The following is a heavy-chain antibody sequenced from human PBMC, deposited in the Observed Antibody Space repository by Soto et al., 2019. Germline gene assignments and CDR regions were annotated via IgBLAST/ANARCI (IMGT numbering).Heavy chain of an antibody. J-gene: IGHJ4*02. Sequence: EVQLVESGGGLVQPGGSLRLSCAASGFSFSNYWIHWVRQAPGKGLVWVSRIKTDGSSTDFAASVKGRFTISRDNAKNALYLQMSSLLAEAMAVYYCAKREGNSYGLFHWCQVNLVTVSS. CDR1: GFSFSNYW. D-gene: IGHD3-10*01. V-gene: IGHV3-74*01. CDR3: AKREGNSYGLFH. CDR2: IKTDGSST.